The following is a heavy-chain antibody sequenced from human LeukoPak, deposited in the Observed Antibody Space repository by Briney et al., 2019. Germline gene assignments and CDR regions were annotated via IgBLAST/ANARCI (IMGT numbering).Heavy chain of an antibody. CDR3: AREWGTAADY. CDR2: MSYDGKNN. J-gene: IGHJ4*02. V-gene: IGHV3-30*04. D-gene: IGHD2-2*01. CDR1: GFTFLNYA. Sequence: GGSLRLSCVASGFTFLNYAVHWVRQAPGKGLEWVAVMSYDGKNNYYADSVKGRFTLSGDNSKNTLYVQMNSLRREDTAVYYCAREWGTAADYWGQGTLVTVSS.